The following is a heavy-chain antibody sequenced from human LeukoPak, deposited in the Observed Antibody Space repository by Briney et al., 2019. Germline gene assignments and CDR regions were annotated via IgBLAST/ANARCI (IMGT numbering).Heavy chain of an antibody. J-gene: IGHJ4*02. V-gene: IGHV4-39*07. CDR3: ARVEEIVVVPAAYFDY. Sequence: PSETLSLTCTVSGGSISSSSYYWGWIHQPPGKGLEWIGSIYYSGTTYYNPSLKSRVTISVDRSKNQFSLKLSSVTAADTAVYYCARVEEIVVVPAAYFDYWGQGTLVTVSS. CDR1: GGSISSSSYY. CDR2: IYYSGTT. D-gene: IGHD2-2*01.